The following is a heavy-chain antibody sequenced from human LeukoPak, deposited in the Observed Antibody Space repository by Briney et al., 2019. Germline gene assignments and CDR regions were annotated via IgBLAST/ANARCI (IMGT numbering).Heavy chain of an antibody. CDR3: ARDQVLLWFGEFHGGAFDI. J-gene: IGHJ3*02. D-gene: IGHD3-10*01. CDR1: GGSISSYY. V-gene: IGHV4-59*01. CDR2: IYYSGST. Sequence: SETLSLTCTVSGGSISSYYWSWIRQPPGKGLEWIGYIYYSGSTNYIPSLKSRVTISVDTSKNQFSLKLSSVTAADTAVYYCARDQVLLWFGEFHGGAFDIWGQGTMVTVSS.